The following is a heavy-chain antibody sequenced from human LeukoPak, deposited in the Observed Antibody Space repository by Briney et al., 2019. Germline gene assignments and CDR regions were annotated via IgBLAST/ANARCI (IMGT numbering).Heavy chain of an antibody. J-gene: IGHJ6*03. V-gene: IGHV4-34*01. CDR2: INHSGST. CDR1: GGSFSGYY. D-gene: IGHD3-3*01. CDR3: ARGITIFGVVIIRNYYYMDV. Sequence: SETLSLTCAVYGGSFSGYYWSWIRQPPGKGLEWIGEINHSGSTNYNPALKSRVTISVDTPKNQFPLKLSSVTAADTAVYYCARGITIFGVVIIRNYYYMDVWGKGTTVTVSS.